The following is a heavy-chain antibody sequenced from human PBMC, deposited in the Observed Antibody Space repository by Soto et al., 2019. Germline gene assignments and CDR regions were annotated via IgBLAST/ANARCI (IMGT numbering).Heavy chain of an antibody. V-gene: IGHV1-24*01. CDR1: GYTLTELS. Sequence: QVQLVQSGAEVTTPGASVKVSCKVSGYTLTELSMHWVRQAPGKGLEWMGGFGLEDGETIYAQKFQGRVTMTEDTSTDTAYMELSSLRSEDTAVYYCATGLRRYCSGGSCTRRYYYYYYGMDVWGQGTTVTVSS. D-gene: IGHD2-15*01. J-gene: IGHJ6*02. CDR2: FGLEDGET. CDR3: ATGLRRYCSGGSCTRRYYYYYYGMDV.